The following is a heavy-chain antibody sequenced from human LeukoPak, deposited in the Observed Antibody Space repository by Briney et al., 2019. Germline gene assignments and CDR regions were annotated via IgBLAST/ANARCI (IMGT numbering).Heavy chain of an antibody. Sequence: PSETLSLTCTVSGGSISSHYWGWIRQPPGKGLEWIGYIYYSGNTNYNPSLKSRVTISVDTSKKQFSLNLSSVTAADTAVYYCASETGPDGGMDVWGQGTTVTVSS. CDR1: GGSISSHY. CDR2: IYYSGNT. J-gene: IGHJ6*02. CDR3: ASETGPDGGMDV. V-gene: IGHV4-59*08. D-gene: IGHD3-10*01.